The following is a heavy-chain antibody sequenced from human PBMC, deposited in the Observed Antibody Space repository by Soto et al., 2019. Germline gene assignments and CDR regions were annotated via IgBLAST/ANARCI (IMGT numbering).Heavy chain of an antibody. J-gene: IGHJ4*02. CDR3: AKDGERRRPGDWVSYFDY. CDR2: ISWNSGSI. CDR1: GFTFDDYA. Sequence: GGSLRLSCAASGFTFDDYAMHWVRQAPGKGLEWVSGISWNSGSIGYADSVKGRFTISRDNAKNSLYLQMNSLRAEDTALYYCAKDGERRRPGDWVSYFDYWGQGTLVTVSS. V-gene: IGHV3-9*01. D-gene: IGHD7-27*01.